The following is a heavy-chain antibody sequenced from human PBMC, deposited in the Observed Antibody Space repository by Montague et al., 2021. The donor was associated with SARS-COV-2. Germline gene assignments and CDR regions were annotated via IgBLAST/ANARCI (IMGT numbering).Heavy chain of an antibody. J-gene: IGHJ3*02. Sequence: SETLSLTCTVSGGSISSYYWSWIRQPPGKGLEWIGYIYYSGSTNYDPSLKSRVTISVDTSKNQFSLKLSSVTAADTAVYYCARGSGWMGNAFDIWGQGTMVTVSS. CDR1: GGSISSYY. CDR3: ARGSGWMGNAFDI. V-gene: IGHV4-59*01. CDR2: IYYSGST. D-gene: IGHD6-19*01.